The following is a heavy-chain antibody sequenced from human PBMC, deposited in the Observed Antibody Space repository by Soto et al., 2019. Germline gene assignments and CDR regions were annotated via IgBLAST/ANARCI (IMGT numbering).Heavy chain of an antibody. D-gene: IGHD5-12*01. V-gene: IGHV4-30-4*01. J-gene: IGHJ3*02. CDR3: ARTPGYDSPTKDAFDI. CDR2: IYYSGST. Sequence: QVQLQESGPGLVKPSQTLSLTCTVSGGSISRGDYYWSWIRQPPGKGLEWIGYIYYSGSTYYNPSLKSRVTISVDTSKNQFSLKLSSVTAADTAVYYCARTPGYDSPTKDAFDIWGQGTMVTVSS. CDR1: GGSISRGDYY.